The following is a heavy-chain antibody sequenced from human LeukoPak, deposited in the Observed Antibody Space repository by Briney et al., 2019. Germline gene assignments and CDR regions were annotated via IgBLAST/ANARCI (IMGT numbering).Heavy chain of an antibody. CDR1: GFTFSNYG. J-gene: IGHJ4*02. V-gene: IGHV3-30*02. CDR3: ARWAGYSGYFDY. Sequence: GGSLRLSSAASGFTFSNYGMHWVRQAPGKGLEWVAFIRYDGSNKYYADSVKGRFTISRDNSKNTLYLQMNSLRAEDTAVYYCARWAGYSGYFDYWGQGTLVTVSS. D-gene: IGHD5-12*01. CDR2: IRYDGSNK.